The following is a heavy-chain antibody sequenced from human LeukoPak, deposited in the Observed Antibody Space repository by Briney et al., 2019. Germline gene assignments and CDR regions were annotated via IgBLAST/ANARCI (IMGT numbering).Heavy chain of an antibody. CDR1: GGSISSYY. J-gene: IGHJ4*02. V-gene: IGHV4-59*01. CDR3: ARVKSWAGGFDY. CDR2: IFYSGST. D-gene: IGHD3-16*01. Sequence: PSETLSLTCTVSGGSISSYYWSWIRQPPGKGLEWIGYIFYSGSTNYNPSLKSRVTVSVDTSKNQFSLKLSSVTAADTAVYYCARVKSWAGGFDYWGQGTLVTVSS.